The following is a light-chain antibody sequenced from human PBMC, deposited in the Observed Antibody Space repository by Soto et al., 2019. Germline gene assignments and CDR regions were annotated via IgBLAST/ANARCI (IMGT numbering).Light chain of an antibody. CDR2: WAS. Sequence: DIVMTQSPDSLAVSLGERATINCKSSQSVLHSSHNENYLVWYQQKPGQPPKLLIYWASTRESGVPDRFSGSWSGTDLTLTISSLQAEDVAVYYCQQYYSTPYTFGQGTKLELK. J-gene: IGKJ2*01. CDR1: QSVLHSSHNENY. CDR3: QQYYSTPYT. V-gene: IGKV4-1*01.